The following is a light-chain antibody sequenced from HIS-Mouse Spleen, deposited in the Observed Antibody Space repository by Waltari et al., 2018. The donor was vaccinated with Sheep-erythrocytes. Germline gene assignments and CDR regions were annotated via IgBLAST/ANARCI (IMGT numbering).Light chain of an antibody. J-gene: IGKJ2*01. CDR3: QQSYRTPAT. Sequence: DIQMTQSPSSLSASVVDRVTIPSRASQSISSYLNWYQQKPGQAPHLMIYAASSLQSGVPSMYSGSGSGTDFSLTIRSPQPRDFATYHCQQSYRTPATLGQGTELDIK. CDR2: AAS. V-gene: IGKV1-39*01. CDR1: QSISSY.